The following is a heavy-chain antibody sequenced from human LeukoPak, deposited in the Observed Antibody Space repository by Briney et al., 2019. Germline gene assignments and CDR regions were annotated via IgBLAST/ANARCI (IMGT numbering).Heavy chain of an antibody. CDR1: GASVSTNNW. V-gene: IGHV4/OR15-8*02. CDR2: VYHSGLT. CDR3: ARGYCTGGNCYSFGY. Sequence: KTSETLSLTCVVSGASVSTNNWWTWVRQVPGKGLEWIGEVYHSGLTNYSPSLKSRVTMSIDKSKNIFSLNLTSVTAAGTALYYCARGYCTGGNCYSFGYWGQGTLVTVSS. D-gene: IGHD2-8*02. J-gene: IGHJ4*02.